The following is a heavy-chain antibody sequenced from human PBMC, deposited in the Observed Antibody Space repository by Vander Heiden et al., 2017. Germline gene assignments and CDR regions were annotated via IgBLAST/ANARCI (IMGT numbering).Heavy chain of an antibody. J-gene: IGHJ6*02. Sequence: EVQLVESGGGLVQHGRSLRLPCAGSGFTFNEHAMHWVRQVPGKGLEWVSGILWDNSRIGYADSVKGRFTISRDNGKNSLYLQMNSLRPEDTALYYCGKDMTPGGLDVWGHGTTVTVSS. CDR2: ILWDNSRI. CDR3: GKDMTPGGLDV. CDR1: GFTFNEHA. D-gene: IGHD3-10*01. V-gene: IGHV3-9*01.